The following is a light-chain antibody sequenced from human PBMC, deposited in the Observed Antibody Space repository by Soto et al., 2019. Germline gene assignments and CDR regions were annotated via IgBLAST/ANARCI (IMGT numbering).Light chain of an antibody. CDR1: QSVRNY. J-gene: IGKJ5*01. CDR3: QQYDDWPLT. Sequence: EIVLPQSPATLSSFPGDRIPLSYRASQSVRNYLAWYQQKPGQAPRLLIHDASTRATGTPARFSGSGSGTEFTLTISSLQSEDFAVYYCQQYDDWPLTFGQGTRLEIK. CDR2: DAS. V-gene: IGKV3-15*01.